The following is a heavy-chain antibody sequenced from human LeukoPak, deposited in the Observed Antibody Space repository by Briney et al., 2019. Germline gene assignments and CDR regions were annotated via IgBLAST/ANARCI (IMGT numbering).Heavy chain of an antibody. CDR2: IRLDGSNT. CDR3: VCPLLPPAPDAFDI. Sequence: GGSLRLSCAASGFAFSTYGMHWVRQAPGKGLEWVAFIRLDGSNTKYADSVKGRFTISRDNSKNTLYLQMNSLRIEDTAVYYCVCPLLPPAPDAFDIWGQGTMVTVSS. J-gene: IGHJ3*02. D-gene: IGHD3-22*01. V-gene: IGHV3-30*02. CDR1: GFAFSTYG.